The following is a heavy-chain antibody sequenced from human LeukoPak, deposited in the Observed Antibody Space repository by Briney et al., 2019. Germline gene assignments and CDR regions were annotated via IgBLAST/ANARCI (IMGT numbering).Heavy chain of an antibody. V-gene: IGHV3-48*01. CDR3: ARDRDSYGDYYFFYMDV. CDR2: ISSSSSTI. D-gene: IGHD5-18*01. CDR1: GFTFSSYS. J-gene: IGHJ6*03. Sequence: GGSLRLSCAASGFTFSSYSMNWVRQTPGKGLEWVSYISSSSSTIYYADSVKGRFTISRDNAKNSLYLQMNSLRAEDTAVYYCARDRDSYGDYYFFYMDVWGKGTTVAVSS.